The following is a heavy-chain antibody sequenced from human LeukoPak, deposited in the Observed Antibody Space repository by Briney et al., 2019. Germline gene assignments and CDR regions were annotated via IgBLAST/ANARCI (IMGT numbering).Heavy chain of an antibody. CDR1: GYTFTSYG. CDR2: ISAYNGNT. D-gene: IGHD3-3*01. CDR3: ARVSLGFLEWLYAFDI. V-gene: IGHV1-18*01. J-gene: IGHJ3*02. Sequence: GASVKVSCKASGYTFTSYGISWVRQAPGQGLEWMGWISAYNGNTNYAQKLQGRVTMTTDTSTSTAYMELRSLRSDDTAVYYCARVSLGFLEWLYAFDIWGQGTMVTVSS.